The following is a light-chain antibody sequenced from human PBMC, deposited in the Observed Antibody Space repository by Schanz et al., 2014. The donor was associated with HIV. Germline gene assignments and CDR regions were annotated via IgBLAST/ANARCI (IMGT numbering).Light chain of an antibody. Sequence: EIVMTQSPGTLSVSPGERATLSCRASQTVSNNLAWYQQKPGQAPRLLIYGASTRVTGIPARFSGSGSGTEFTLTISRLEPEDFAVYYCQQHGSSPRTFGQGTKVEIK. J-gene: IGKJ1*01. CDR2: GAS. CDR3: QQHGSSPRT. CDR1: QTVSNN. V-gene: IGKV3-20*01.